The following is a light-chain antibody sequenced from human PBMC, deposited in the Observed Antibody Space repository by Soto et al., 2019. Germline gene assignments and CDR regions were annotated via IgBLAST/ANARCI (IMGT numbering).Light chain of an antibody. CDR1: QTISSW. J-gene: IGKJ5*01. CDR2: KAS. CDR3: QQYNTYST. V-gene: IGKV1-5*03. Sequence: DIQITQSPSTLPASVGDRVTITCRASQTISSWLAWYQQKPGKAPKLLIYKASTLKSGVPARLSGSGSRTEFTLTISSLQPDDFATYYCQQYNTYSTFGQGTRLEIK.